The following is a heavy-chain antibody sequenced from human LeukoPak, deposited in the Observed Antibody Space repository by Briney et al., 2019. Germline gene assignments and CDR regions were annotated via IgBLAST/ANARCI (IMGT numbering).Heavy chain of an antibody. CDR2: IYTSGST. J-gene: IGHJ4*02. D-gene: IGHD5-24*01. CDR1: GGSISSYY. CDR3: ASSTERWLRFDY. Sequence: SETLSLTCTVSGGSISSYYWSWIRQPAGKGLEWIGRIYTSGSTNYNPSLKSRVTMSVDTSKNQFSLKLSSVTAADTAVYYCASSTERWLRFDYWGQGTLVTVSS. V-gene: IGHV4-4*07.